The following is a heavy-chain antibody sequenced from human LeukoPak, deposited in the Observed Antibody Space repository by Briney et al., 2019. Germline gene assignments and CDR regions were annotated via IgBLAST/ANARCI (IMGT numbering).Heavy chain of an antibody. CDR2: LSSSSSYI. J-gene: IGHJ4*02. Sequence: GGSLRLSCAASGFTFSSYSMNWVRQAPGKGLEWVSSLSSSSSYIYYADSVKGRFTISRDNAKNSLYLQMNSLRAEDTAVYYCARGQYYYDSSGYLLDYWGQGTLVTVSS. V-gene: IGHV3-21*01. CDR3: ARGQYYYDSSGYLLDY. D-gene: IGHD3-22*01. CDR1: GFTFSSYS.